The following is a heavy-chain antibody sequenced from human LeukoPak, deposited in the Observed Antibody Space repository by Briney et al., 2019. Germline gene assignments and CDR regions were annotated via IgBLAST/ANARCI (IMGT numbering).Heavy chain of an antibody. V-gene: IGHV3-21*01. CDR2: ISSSSSYI. D-gene: IGHD4-11*01. Sequence: KAGGSLRLSCAASGFTFSSYSMNWVRQAPGKGLEWVSSISSSSSYIYYADLVKGRFTISRDNAKNSLYLQMNSLRAEDTAVYYCARKPLTVTMRVDAFDIWGQGTMVTVSS. CDR1: GFTFSSYS. CDR3: ARKPLTVTMRVDAFDI. J-gene: IGHJ3*02.